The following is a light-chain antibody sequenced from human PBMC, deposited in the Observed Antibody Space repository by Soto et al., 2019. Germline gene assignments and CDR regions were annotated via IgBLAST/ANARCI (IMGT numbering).Light chain of an antibody. CDR3: SSYTGSSTWV. J-gene: IGLJ3*02. V-gene: IGLV2-14*01. Sequence: QSALTQPASVSGSPGQSITISCTGTSSDVGGYNYVSWYQQHLGKAPKLIIYGVSDRPSGVSNRFSGSKSGNMASLTISGLQVEDDADYYCSSYTGSSTWVFGGGTKLTVL. CDR2: GVS. CDR1: SSDVGGYNY.